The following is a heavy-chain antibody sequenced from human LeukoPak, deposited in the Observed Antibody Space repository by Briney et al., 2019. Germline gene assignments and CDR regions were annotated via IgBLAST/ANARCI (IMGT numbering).Heavy chain of an antibody. Sequence: PGGSLRLSCAASGFTFSSYWMHWVRQAPGKGLVWVSRINSDVSTTTYADSVKGRFTISRDNAKDTLYLQMNSLRAEDTAVYYCARGGVYSTSAVDYWGQGTLVTVSS. CDR3: ARGGVYSTSAVDY. CDR1: GFTFSSYW. D-gene: IGHD6-6*01. J-gene: IGHJ4*02. V-gene: IGHV3-74*01. CDR2: INSDVSTT.